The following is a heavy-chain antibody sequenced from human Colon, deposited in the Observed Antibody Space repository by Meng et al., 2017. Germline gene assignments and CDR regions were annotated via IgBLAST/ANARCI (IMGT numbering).Heavy chain of an antibody. Sequence: SETLSLTCAAYGGSFSGYYWGWIRQPPGKGLEWIGEINHSGSTNYNPSHKSRVTISVDTSKNQFSPKLSSVTAADTAVYYCAGRYSSSWNPSNWFDPWGQGTLVTVSS. CDR3: AGRYSSSWNPSNWFDP. D-gene: IGHD6-13*01. J-gene: IGHJ5*02. CDR1: GGSFSGYY. V-gene: IGHV4-34*01. CDR2: INHSGST.